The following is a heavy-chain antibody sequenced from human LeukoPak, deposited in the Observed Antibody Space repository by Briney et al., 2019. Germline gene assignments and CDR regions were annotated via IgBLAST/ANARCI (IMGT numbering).Heavy chain of an antibody. CDR2: IYYSGST. D-gene: IGHD3-16*01. CDR1: GGSISSSSYY. CDR3: ARGWGYFDY. J-gene: IGHJ4*02. V-gene: IGHV4-39*07. Sequence: SETLSLTCTVSGGSISSSSYYWGWIRQPPGKGLEWIGSIYYSGSTYYNPSLKSRVTISVDTSKNQFSLKLNSVTAADTAVYYCARGWGYFDYWGQGTLVTVSS.